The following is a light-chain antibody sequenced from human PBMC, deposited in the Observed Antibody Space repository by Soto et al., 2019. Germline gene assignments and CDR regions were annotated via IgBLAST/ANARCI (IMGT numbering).Light chain of an antibody. V-gene: IGKV3-11*01. CDR1: QSVGSY. Sequence: EIVLTQSPATLSLSPGESATLSCRASQSVGSYLAWYQQKPGQAPRLLIYDASNRATGIPARFSGSGSGTDFTLAISSLEPEDFAVYYCQHRSNWPPDFGPGTKVDIK. CDR2: DAS. J-gene: IGKJ3*01. CDR3: QHRSNWPPD.